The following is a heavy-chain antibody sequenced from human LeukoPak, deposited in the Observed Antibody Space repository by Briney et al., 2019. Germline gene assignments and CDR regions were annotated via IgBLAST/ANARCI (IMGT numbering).Heavy chain of an antibody. J-gene: IGHJ4*02. CDR2: INHSGST. CDR1: GGSFSGYY. V-gene: IGHV4-34*01. D-gene: IGHD1-26*01. CDR3: ARGPTSGSYYFDY. Sequence: SETLSLTCAVYGGSFSGYYWSWIRQPPGKGLEWIGEINHSGSTYYNPSLKSRVTISVDTSKNQFSLKLSSVTAADTAVYYCARGPTSGSYYFDYWGQGTLVTVSS.